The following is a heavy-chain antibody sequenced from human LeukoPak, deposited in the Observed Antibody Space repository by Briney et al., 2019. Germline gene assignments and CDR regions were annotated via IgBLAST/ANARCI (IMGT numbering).Heavy chain of an antibody. CDR1: GFTFSSYG. CDR3: AKDGGFDWLFPDYFDY. V-gene: IGHV3-30*02. Sequence: GGSLRLSCAASGFTFSSYGMHWVRQAPGKGLEWVAFIRYDGSNKYYADSVKGRFTISRDNSKNTLYLQMNSLRAEDTAVCYCAKDGGFDWLFPDYFDYWGQGTLVTVSS. CDR2: IRYDGSNK. J-gene: IGHJ4*02. D-gene: IGHD3-9*01.